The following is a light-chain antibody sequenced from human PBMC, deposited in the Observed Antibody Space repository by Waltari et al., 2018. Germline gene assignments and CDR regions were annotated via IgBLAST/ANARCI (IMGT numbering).Light chain of an antibody. V-gene: IGLV2-14*01. CDR2: EVS. CDR1: TSDVGGYNS. CDR3: SSYTSSSPL. J-gene: IGLJ2*01. Sequence: QSALTQPASLSGSPGQSTTISCTGSTSDVGGYNSATWYQRHPGKAPKIMIYEVSNRPSGVSNRFSGSKSGNTASLTISGLQAEDEADYYCSSYTSSSPLFGGGTKLTVL.